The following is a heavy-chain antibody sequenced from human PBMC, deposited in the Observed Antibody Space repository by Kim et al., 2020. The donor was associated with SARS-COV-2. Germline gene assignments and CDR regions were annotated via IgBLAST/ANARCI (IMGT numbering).Heavy chain of an antibody. V-gene: IGHV3-74*01. CDR3: VRVATAFDI. J-gene: IGHJ3*02. CDR2: INGDGSSI. CDR1: GFTFSSYW. Sequence: GGSLRLSCAASGFTFSSYWMHWVRQAPGKGLVWVSRINGDGSSITYADSVKGRFTISRDNAKNTLYLQMNSLRAVDTAVYYCVRVATAFDIWCQGTMVTVSS.